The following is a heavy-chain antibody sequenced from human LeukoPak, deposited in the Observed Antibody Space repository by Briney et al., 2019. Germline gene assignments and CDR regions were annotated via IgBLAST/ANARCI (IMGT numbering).Heavy chain of an antibody. Sequence: GGSLRLSCAASGFTFSGSAMHWVRQASGKGLEWVGRIRSKANSYATAYAASVKGRFTISRDNSKNTLYLQMNSLRAEDTAVYYCARDLSCYDSSAPQRVGDYWGQGTLVTVSS. J-gene: IGHJ4*02. CDR2: IRSKANSYAT. D-gene: IGHD3-22*01. V-gene: IGHV3-73*01. CDR3: ARDLSCYDSSAPQRVGDY. CDR1: GFTFSGSA.